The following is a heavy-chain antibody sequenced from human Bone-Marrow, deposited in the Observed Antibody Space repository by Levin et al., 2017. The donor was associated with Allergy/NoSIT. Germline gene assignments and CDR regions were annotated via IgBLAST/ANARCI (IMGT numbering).Heavy chain of an antibody. Sequence: ASVKVSCKASGYTFTSHTVHWVRLAPGQGLEWMGWINTGAGRTDYSQKFQGRVTIARDTSATTVYMELSSLRSEDTAVYYCARDSYYGSGTYNYFDFWGQGTLVTVSS. CDR1: GYTFTSHT. D-gene: IGHD3-10*01. J-gene: IGHJ4*02. V-gene: IGHV1-3*04. CDR2: INTGAGRT. CDR3: ARDSYYGSGTYNYFDF.